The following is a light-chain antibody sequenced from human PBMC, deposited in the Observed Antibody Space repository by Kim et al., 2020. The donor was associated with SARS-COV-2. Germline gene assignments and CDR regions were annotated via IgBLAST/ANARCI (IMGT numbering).Light chain of an antibody. CDR2: GKN. CDR3: NSRDKDRNLHEE. Sequence: LGQTVTITCQGDSLRTYYASWYQQKPGQAPLLVFYGKNNRPSGIPDRFSGSSSGNTASLTISGAQAEDEADYYCNSRDKDRNLHEEFGGGTQLTVL. CDR1: SLRTYY. J-gene: IGLJ2*01. V-gene: IGLV3-19*01.